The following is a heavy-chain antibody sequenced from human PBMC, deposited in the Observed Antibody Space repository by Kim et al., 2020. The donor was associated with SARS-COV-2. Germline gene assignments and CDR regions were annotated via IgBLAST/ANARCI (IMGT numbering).Heavy chain of an antibody. CDR3: ARGGETYYDFWSGYVGFDP. D-gene: IGHD3-3*01. CDR2: IIPILGIA. Sequence: SVKVSCKASGGTFSSYAISWVRQAPGQGLEWMGRIIPILGIANYAQKFQGRVTITADKSTSTAYMELSSLRSEDTAVYYCARGGETYYDFWSGYVGFDPWGQGTLVTVSS. CDR1: GGTFSSYA. J-gene: IGHJ5*02. V-gene: IGHV1-69*04.